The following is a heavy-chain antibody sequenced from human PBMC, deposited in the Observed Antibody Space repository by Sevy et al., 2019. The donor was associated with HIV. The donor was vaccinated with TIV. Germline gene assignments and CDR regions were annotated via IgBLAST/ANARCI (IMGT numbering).Heavy chain of an antibody. Sequence: GGSLRLSCAASGFTFSDHYMEWVRQAPGKGLEWVGRTRNKADGYTTEYAASVKGRFTISRDDSENSLYLQMNSLKTEHTAVYYCSTHAGIAAAGRVFDYWGQGALVTVSS. CDR2: TRNKADGYTT. V-gene: IGHV3-72*01. D-gene: IGHD6-13*01. CDR3: STHAGIAAAGRVFDY. J-gene: IGHJ4*02. CDR1: GFTFSDHY.